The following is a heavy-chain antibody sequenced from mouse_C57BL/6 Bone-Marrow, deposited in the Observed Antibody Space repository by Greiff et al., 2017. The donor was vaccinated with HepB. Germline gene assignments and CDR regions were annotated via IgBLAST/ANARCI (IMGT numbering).Heavy chain of an antibody. Sequence: QVQLQQPGAELVRPGSSVKLSCKASGYTFTSYWMDWVKQWPGQGLEWIGNIYPSDSETHYNQKFKDKATLTVDKSSSTAYMQLSSLTSEDSAVYYCARKGGYGNYEYFDVWGTGTTVTVSS. CDR2: IYPSDSET. J-gene: IGHJ1*03. V-gene: IGHV1-61*01. CDR1: GYTFTSYW. CDR3: ARKGGYGNYEYFDV. D-gene: IGHD2-1*01.